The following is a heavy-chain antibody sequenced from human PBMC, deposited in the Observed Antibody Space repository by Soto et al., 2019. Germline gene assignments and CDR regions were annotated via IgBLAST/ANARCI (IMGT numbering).Heavy chain of an antibody. CDR3: AKDIPKTYYYDSTAPYY. Sequence: GGSLRLSCAASGFTFSSYAMSWVRQAPGKGLEWVSAISGSGGSTYYADSVKGRFTISRDNSKNTLYLQMNSLRAEDTAVYYCAKDIPKTYYYDSTAPYYWGQGTLVTVSS. V-gene: IGHV3-23*01. J-gene: IGHJ4*02. D-gene: IGHD3-22*01. CDR2: ISGSGGST. CDR1: GFTFSSYA.